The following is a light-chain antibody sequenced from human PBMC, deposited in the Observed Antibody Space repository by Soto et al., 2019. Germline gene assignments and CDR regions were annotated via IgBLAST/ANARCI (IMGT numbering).Light chain of an antibody. CDR2: GNN. CDR3: QSYDSRLRL. Sequence: QSALTQPPSVSGAPGQRVTISCTGSSSNIRAYYDVHWYQQLPGSAPKLLIFGNNNRPSGVPARFSGSKSGTSASLVITGLQPEDEADYYCQSYDSRLRLFGGGTKVTVL. J-gene: IGLJ2*01. CDR1: SSNIRAYYD. V-gene: IGLV1-40*01.